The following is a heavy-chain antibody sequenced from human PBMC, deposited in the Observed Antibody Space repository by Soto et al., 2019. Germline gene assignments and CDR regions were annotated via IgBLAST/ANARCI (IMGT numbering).Heavy chain of an antibody. J-gene: IGHJ6*02. CDR2: ISYDGSNK. D-gene: IGHD3-10*01. CDR3: AKLSGSLDYYYGMDV. CDR1: GFTFSSYG. Sequence: GGSLGLSCAASGFTFSSYGMHWVRQAPGKGLEWVAVISYDGSNKYYADSVKGRFTISRDNSKNTLYLQMNSLRAEDTAVYYCAKLSGSLDYYYGMDVWGQGTTVTVSS. V-gene: IGHV3-30*18.